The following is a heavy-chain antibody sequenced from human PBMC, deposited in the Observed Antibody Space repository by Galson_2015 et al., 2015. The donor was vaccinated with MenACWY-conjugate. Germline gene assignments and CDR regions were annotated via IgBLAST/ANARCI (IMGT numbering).Heavy chain of an antibody. J-gene: IGHJ4*02. CDR1: GFTFGDYA. CDR3: TRDATLGYCSSTSCYDLDY. Sequence: SLRLSCAASGFTFGDYAMSWFRQAPGKGLEWVGFIRSKAYGGTTEYAASVKGRFTISRDDSKSIAYLQMNSLKTEDTAVYYCTRDATLGYCSSTSCYDLDYWGQGTLVTVSS. CDR2: IRSKAYGGTT. V-gene: IGHV3-49*03. D-gene: IGHD2-2*01.